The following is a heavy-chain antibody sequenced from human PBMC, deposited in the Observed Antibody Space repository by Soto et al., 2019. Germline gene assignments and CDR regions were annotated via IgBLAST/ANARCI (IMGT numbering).Heavy chain of an antibody. Sequence: ASVKVSCKASGYTFTSYPIHWVRQAPGQRLEWMGWINAANGDTKYSPKFQGRVTITRDTSASTAYMELSSLRSEDTAVYYCVRRHVSATGIDWFDPWGQGTLVTVSS. CDR2: INAANGDT. V-gene: IGHV1-3*01. J-gene: IGHJ5*02. D-gene: IGHD6-13*01. CDR1: GYTFTSYP. CDR3: VRRHVSATGIDWFDP.